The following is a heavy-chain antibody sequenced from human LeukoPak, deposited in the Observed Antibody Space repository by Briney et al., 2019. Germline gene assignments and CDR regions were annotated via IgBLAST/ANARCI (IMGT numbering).Heavy chain of an antibody. CDR3: ARWRRVTGTTGRDY. CDR1: GYSISSGYY. Sequence: SETLSLTCTVSGYSISSGYYWGWIRQPPGKGLEWIGSIYHSGSTYYNPSLKSRVTISVDTSKNQFSLKLSSVTAADTAVYYCARWRRVTGTTGRDYWGQGTLVTVSS. D-gene: IGHD1-7*01. V-gene: IGHV4-38-2*02. J-gene: IGHJ4*02. CDR2: IYHSGST.